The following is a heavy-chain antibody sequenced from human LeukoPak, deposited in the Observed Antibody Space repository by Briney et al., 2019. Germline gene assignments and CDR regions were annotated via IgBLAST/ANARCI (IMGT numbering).Heavy chain of an antibody. CDR2: ISSSSSYI. V-gene: IGHV3-21*04. J-gene: IGHJ3*02. D-gene: IGHD6-6*01. CDR1: GFTFSSYS. CDR3: AKAGPRAARLGEGDAFDI. Sequence: PGGSLRLSCAASGFTFSSYSMNWVRQAPGKGLEWVSSISSSSSYIYYADSVKGRFTISRDNSKNTLYLQMKSLRAEDTAVHYCAKAGPRAARLGEGDAFDIWGQGTMVTVSS.